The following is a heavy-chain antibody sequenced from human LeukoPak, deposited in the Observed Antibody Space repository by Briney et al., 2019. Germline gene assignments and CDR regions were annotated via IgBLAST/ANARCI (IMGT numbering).Heavy chain of an antibody. Sequence: ASVKVSCKASGYTFTGYYMHWVRQAPGQGLEWRGWINPNSGGTNYAQRFPGRVTITRDTSISTAYMELSRLRSDDTAVYYCARDNSSGWYVVFDYWGQGTLVTVSS. CDR1: GYTFTGYY. J-gene: IGHJ4*02. V-gene: IGHV1-2*02. CDR2: INPNSGGT. D-gene: IGHD6-19*01. CDR3: ARDNSSGWYVVFDY.